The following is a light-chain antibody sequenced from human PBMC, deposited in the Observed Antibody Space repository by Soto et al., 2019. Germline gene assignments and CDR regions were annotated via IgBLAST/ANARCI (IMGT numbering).Light chain of an antibody. J-gene: IGLJ1*01. V-gene: IGLV2-14*01. Sequence: QSALAQPASVSGSPGQSITICCTGTSSDVGAYNYVSWYQQHPGKAPKLMIYEVRGRPSGVSNRFSGSKSGNTASLTISGLQAEDEGDYFCSSYGSTSARYVFGTGTKLTVL. CDR2: EVR. CDR3: SSYGSTSARYV. CDR1: SSDVGAYNY.